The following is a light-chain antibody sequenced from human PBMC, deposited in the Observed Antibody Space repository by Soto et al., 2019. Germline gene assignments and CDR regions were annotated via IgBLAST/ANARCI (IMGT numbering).Light chain of an antibody. CDR3: QQINAYPIT. J-gene: IGKJ5*01. V-gene: IGKV1-9*01. CDR1: QGIRSS. Sequence: IQLTQSPSSLSASVGDSVTITCRASQGIRSSLAWYQQKPVIAPKLLIYTASTLQSGVPSRFSGSGSGTDFTLTISSLQPEDFATYYCQQINAYPITFGQGTRLEI. CDR2: TAS.